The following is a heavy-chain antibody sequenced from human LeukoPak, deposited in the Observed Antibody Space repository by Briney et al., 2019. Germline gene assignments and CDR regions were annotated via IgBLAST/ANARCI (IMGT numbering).Heavy chain of an antibody. CDR3: TKDGSWGDYYFYFYIDV. CDR2: ISASGHYT. CDR1: GFTVSSNY. Sequence: GGSLRLSCAASGFTVSSNYMSWVRQAPGKGLEWVSGISASGHYTYNAHSAKGRFTISRDNSKNTLYLQMNSLKAEDTAVYFCTKDGSWGDYYFYFYIDVWGKGTTVTVSS. V-gene: IGHV3-23*01. D-gene: IGHD1-26*01. J-gene: IGHJ6*03.